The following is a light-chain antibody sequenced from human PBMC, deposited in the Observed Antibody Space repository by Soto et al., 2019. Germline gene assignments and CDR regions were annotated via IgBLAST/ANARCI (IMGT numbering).Light chain of an antibody. Sequence: QSVLTQPASVSGSPGQSITISCTGTSSDVGSSNLVSWYQQHPGKTPKLIIYEGSRRPSGVSGRFSGSMSGNAASPTISGLQAEDEADYYCCSFARSSTSYVFGTGTKLTVL. CDR1: SSDVGSSNL. V-gene: IGLV2-23*01. CDR3: CSFARSSTSYV. J-gene: IGLJ1*01. CDR2: EGS.